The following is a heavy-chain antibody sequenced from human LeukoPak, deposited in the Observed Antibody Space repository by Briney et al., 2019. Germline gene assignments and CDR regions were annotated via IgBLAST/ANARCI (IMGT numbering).Heavy chain of an antibody. D-gene: IGHD4-17*01. CDR3: ASVGYGDYV. Sequence: SETLSLTCTVSGGSISSYYWSWIRQPPGKGLEWIGYIYYSGSTNYNPSLKSRVTISVDTSKNQFSLKLSSVTAADTAVYYCASVGYGDYVWGQGTLVTVSS. V-gene: IGHV4-59*01. CDR1: GGSISSYY. CDR2: IYYSGST. J-gene: IGHJ4*02.